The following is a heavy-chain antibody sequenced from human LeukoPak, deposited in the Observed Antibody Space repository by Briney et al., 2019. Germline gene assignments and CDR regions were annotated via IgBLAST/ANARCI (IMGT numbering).Heavy chain of an antibody. D-gene: IGHD4-17*01. CDR3: ASVGYGDYV. Sequence: SETLSLTCTVSGGSISSYYWSWIRQPPGKGLEWIGYIYYSGSTNYNPSLKSRVTISVDTSKNQFSLKLSSVTAADTAVYYCASVGYGDYVWGQGTLVTVSS. V-gene: IGHV4-59*01. CDR1: GGSISSYY. CDR2: IYYSGST. J-gene: IGHJ4*02.